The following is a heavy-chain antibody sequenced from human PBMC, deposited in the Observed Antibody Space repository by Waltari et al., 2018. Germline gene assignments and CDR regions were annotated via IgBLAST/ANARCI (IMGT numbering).Heavy chain of an antibody. D-gene: IGHD2-15*01. J-gene: IGHJ1*01. CDR3: ARAVVVVAAAGSFQH. Sequence: QVQLVESGGGVVQPGRSLRLSCAASGFTFSSYAMHWVRQAPGKGLEWVAVISYDGSNKYYADSWKGRFTISRDNSKNTLYLQMNSLRAEDTAVYYCARAVVVVAAAGSFQHWGQGTLVTVAS. CDR1: GFTFSSYA. CDR2: ISYDGSNK. V-gene: IGHV3-30-3*01.